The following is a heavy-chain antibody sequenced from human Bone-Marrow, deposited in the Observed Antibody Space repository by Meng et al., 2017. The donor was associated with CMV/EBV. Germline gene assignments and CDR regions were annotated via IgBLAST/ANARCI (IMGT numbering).Heavy chain of an antibody. CDR3: ARFGGVVVRDKYDGMDV. CDR1: GCTFSSYA. CDR2: IIPIFGIA. J-gene: IGHJ6*02. Sequence: SVKVSCKASGCTFSSYAISWVRQAPGQGLEWMGRIIPIFGIANYAQKFQGRVTITADKSTSTAYMELSSLRSEDTAVYHCARFGGVVVRDKYDGMDVWGQGTTVTVSS. V-gene: IGHV1-69*04. D-gene: IGHD3-16*02.